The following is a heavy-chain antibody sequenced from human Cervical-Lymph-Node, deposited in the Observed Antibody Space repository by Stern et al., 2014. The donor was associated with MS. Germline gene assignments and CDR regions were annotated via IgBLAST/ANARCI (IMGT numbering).Heavy chain of an antibody. CDR3: ASAYSSSHYYFDY. V-gene: IGHV3-33*01. CDR1: GFSFSRYA. J-gene: IGHJ4*02. CDR2: IWYDGSNP. Sequence: VQLVQSGGGVVQPGRSLRLSCAASGFSFSRYAMHWVRQAPGKGLEWVALIWYDGSNPYYADSVSGRFHISRANFKNTLYLQMNSLRAEATAVYYCASAYSSSHYYFDYWGQGTLVTVSS. D-gene: IGHD6-13*01.